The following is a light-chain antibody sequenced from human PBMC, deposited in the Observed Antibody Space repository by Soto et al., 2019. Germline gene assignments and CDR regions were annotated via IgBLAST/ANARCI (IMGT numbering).Light chain of an antibody. V-gene: IGKV3-11*01. CDR3: QQRYNWPRT. Sequence: DIVLTQSPAILSLSPGERATLSCRASEDVGNSLAWYQQRPGQSPRLLIYDVSNRATGIPSRFSGSGSGADFTLPISSLAPDDFAVSYCQQRYNWPRTFGQGTKVDI. J-gene: IGKJ1*01. CDR2: DVS. CDR1: EDVGNS.